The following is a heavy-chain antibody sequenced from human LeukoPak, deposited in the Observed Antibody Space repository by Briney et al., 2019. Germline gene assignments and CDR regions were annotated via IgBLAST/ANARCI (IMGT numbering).Heavy chain of an antibody. D-gene: IGHD3-16*01. CDR3: AKGGRFFDFDY. CDR1: GFTFDDYA. CDR2: ISWNSGSI. V-gene: IGHV3-9*01. Sequence: PGGSLRLSCAASGFTFDDYAMHWVRHAPGKGLEWVSGISWNSGSIGYADSVKGRFTISRDNAKNSLYLQMNSLRAEDTALYYCAKGGRFFDFDYWGQGTLVTVSS. J-gene: IGHJ4*02.